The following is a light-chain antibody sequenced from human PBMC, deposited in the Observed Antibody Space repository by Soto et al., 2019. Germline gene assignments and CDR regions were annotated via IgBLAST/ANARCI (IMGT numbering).Light chain of an antibody. Sequence: AIRMTQSPSSFSASTGDRVSITCRATQDIGTYLAWYQQIPGKAPKLLIYDASTLQTGVPSRFSGSGSGTDFTLTISYLQSEDFGTYYCQQYNSYSWTFGQGTKVDIK. CDR3: QQYNSYSWT. CDR2: DAS. V-gene: IGKV1-8*01. CDR1: QDIGTY. J-gene: IGKJ1*01.